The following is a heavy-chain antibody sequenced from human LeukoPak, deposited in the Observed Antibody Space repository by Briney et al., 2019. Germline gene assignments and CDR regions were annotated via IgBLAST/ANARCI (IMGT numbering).Heavy chain of an antibody. CDR3: ATSADSSGND. Sequence: GGSLRLSCAASGFTFSSYVMSWVRQAPGKGLEWVANIKGDGSYKYYVDSVKGRFTISRDNAKSSVYLQMNTLRAEDTAVYYCATSADSSGNDWGQGTLVTVSS. CDR1: GFTFSSYV. CDR2: IKGDGSYK. V-gene: IGHV3-7*03. D-gene: IGHD3-22*01. J-gene: IGHJ4*02.